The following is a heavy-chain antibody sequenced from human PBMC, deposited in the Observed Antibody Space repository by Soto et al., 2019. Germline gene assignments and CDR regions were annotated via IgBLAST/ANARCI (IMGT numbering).Heavy chain of an antibody. CDR3: ANQRGYSYGRSDY. V-gene: IGHV3-23*01. CDR1: VFTFSSYA. J-gene: IGHJ4*02. Sequence: GGSLRLSCAASVFTFSSYAMSWVRHAPGKGLEWVSAISGSGGSTYYADSVKGRFTISRDNSKNTLYLQMNSLRAEDTAVYYCANQRGYSYGRSDYWGQGTLVTVSS. D-gene: IGHD5-18*01. CDR2: ISGSGGST.